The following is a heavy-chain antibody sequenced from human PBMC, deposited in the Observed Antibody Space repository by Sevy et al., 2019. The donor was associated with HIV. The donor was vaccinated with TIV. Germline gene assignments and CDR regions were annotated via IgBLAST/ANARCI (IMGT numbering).Heavy chain of an antibody. V-gene: IGHV3-30-3*01. D-gene: IGHD1-26*01. CDR3: ARGGGWELRASYFDY. Sequence: GGSLRLSCAASGFTFSSYAMHWVRQAPGKGLEWVAVISYDGSNKYYADSVKGRFTISRDNSKNTLYLQMNSRIAEDTAVYYCARGGGWELRASYFDYWGQGTLVTVSS. CDR1: GFTFSSYA. J-gene: IGHJ4*02. CDR2: ISYDGSNK.